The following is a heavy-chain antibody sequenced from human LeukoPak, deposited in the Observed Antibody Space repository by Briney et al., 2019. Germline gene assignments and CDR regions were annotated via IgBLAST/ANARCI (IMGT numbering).Heavy chain of an antibody. CDR2: INPNSGGT. D-gene: IGHD2-15*01. Sequence: ASVKVSCKASGYTFTGYYMHWVRQAPGQGLEWMGWINPNSGGTNYAQKVQGRVTMTRDTSISTAYMELSRLRSDDTAVYYCARSKAANYMEDYWGQGTLVTVSS. J-gene: IGHJ4*02. CDR1: GYTFTGYY. CDR3: ARSKAANYMEDY. V-gene: IGHV1-2*02.